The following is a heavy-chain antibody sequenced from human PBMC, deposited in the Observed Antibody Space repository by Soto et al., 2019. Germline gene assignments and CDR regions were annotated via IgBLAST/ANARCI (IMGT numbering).Heavy chain of an antibody. CDR3: ATYGSGSAYYYGLDV. CDR2: IKQDGSEK. CDR1: GFTFSSYW. V-gene: IGHV3-7*05. D-gene: IGHD3-10*01. Sequence: GGSLRLSCAASGFTFSSYWMSWVRQAPGKGLEWVANIKQDGSEKYYVDSVKGRFTISRDNAKNSLYLQMNSLRAEDTAVYYCATYGSGSAYYYGLDVWGQGTTVTVSS. J-gene: IGHJ6*02.